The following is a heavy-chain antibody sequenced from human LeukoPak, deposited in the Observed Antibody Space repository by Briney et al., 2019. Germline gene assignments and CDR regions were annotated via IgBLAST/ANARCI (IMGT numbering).Heavy chain of an antibody. J-gene: IGHJ4*02. V-gene: IGHV3-11*01. CDR1: GFTFSDYY. CDR2: ISSSGSTI. D-gene: IGHD3-22*01. CDR3: ARDFHYDSSGYYGY. Sequence: GGSLRLSCAASGFTFSDYYMSWIRQAPGKGLEWVSHISSSGSTIYYADSVKGRFTISRDNAKNSLYLQMNSLRAEDTAVYYCARDFHYDSSGYYGYCGQGTLVTVSS.